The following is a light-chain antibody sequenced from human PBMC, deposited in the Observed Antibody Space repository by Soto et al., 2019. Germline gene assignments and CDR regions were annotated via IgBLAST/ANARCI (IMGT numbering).Light chain of an antibody. J-gene: IGKJ2*01. Sequence: DILMTQSPSSLSASVGDRVTITCRASQSISSYLNWYQQKPGKDPTLLIYAASSLQSGGPSMFSGSGTGTDVTPTISSRQPDDFATYDCQQSYGTPNTFGQGTKLEIK. CDR1: QSISSY. CDR3: QQSYGTPNT. V-gene: IGKV1-39*01. CDR2: AAS.